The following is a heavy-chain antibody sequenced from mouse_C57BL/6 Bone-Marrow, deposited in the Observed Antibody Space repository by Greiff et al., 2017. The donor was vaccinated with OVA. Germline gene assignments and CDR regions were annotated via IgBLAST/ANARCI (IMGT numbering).Heavy chain of an antibody. CDR3: AKFITTVYWYFDV. CDR2: ISDGGSYT. V-gene: IGHV5-4*03. J-gene: IGHJ1*03. D-gene: IGHD1-1*01. CDR1: GFTFSSYA. Sequence: EVKLMESGGGLVKPGGSLKLSCAASGFTFSSYAMSWVRQTPEKRLEWVATISDGGSYTYYPDNVKGRFTISRDNAKNNLYLQMSHLKSEDTAMYYCAKFITTVYWYFDVWGTGTTVTVSS.